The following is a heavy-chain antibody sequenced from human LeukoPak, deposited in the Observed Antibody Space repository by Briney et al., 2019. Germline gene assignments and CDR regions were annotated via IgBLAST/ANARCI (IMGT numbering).Heavy chain of an antibody. V-gene: IGHV4-34*01. CDR2: INHSGST. D-gene: IGHD2-2*01. CDR3: ASCSSTSWYAGDWFDP. Sequence: SETLSLNCAVYGGSFSDYYWSWIRQSPWKGLQWIGEINHSGSTNYNPSLKSRVTISVDTSKNQFSLKLNSVTAADTAVYYCASCSSTSWYAGDWFDPWGQGTLVTVSS. CDR1: GGSFSDYY. J-gene: IGHJ5*02.